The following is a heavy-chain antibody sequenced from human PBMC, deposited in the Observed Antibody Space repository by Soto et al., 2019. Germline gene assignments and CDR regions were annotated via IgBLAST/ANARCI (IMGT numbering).Heavy chain of an antibody. CDR3: AHSTSISPYYFDY. D-gene: IGHD2-2*01. J-gene: IGHJ4*02. CDR2: IYWDDNT. CDR1: GFSLSTSGVG. Sequence: QITLKESGPTLVKPTQTLTLSCSFSGFSLSTSGVGVGWIRQPPGKALEWLALIYWDDNTRYSPSLKNRLTITKDTSINQVVLTMTNMDPVDTATYFSAHSTSISPYYFDYWGQGTLVAVSS. V-gene: IGHV2-5*02.